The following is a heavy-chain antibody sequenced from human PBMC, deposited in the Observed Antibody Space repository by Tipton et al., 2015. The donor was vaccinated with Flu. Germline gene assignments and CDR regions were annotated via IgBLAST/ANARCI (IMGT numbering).Heavy chain of an antibody. CDR1: GFTFSRFS. CDR2: ISSSSSYI. CDR3: ARDNSYRSFDY. J-gene: IGHJ4*02. V-gene: IGHV3-21*01. D-gene: IGHD1-1*01. Sequence: SLRLSCEAYGFTFSRFSMNWVRQAPGKGLEWVSSISSSSSYIYYADSVKGRFSISRDNAKNSLYLQMNSLRVEDTAIYYCARDNSYRSFDYWGQGTPVTVSS.